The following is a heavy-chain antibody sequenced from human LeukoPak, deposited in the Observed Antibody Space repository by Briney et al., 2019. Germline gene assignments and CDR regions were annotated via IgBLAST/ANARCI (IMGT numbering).Heavy chain of an antibody. Sequence: TGGSLRLSCAGSGFTFSSYGMHWVRQAPGKGLEWVAVISYDGSNKYQADSVKGRFTISRDNSKNTLYLQMNSLRAEDTAVYYCAKDQYGSGYYYGMDVWGQGTTVTVSS. V-gene: IGHV3-30*18. J-gene: IGHJ6*02. D-gene: IGHD3-10*01. CDR2: ISYDGSNK. CDR3: AKDQYGSGYYYGMDV. CDR1: GFTFSSYG.